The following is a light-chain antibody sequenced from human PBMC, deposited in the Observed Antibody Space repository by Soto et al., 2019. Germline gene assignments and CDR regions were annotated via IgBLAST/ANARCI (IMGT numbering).Light chain of an antibody. CDR2: DAS. J-gene: IGKJ1*01. V-gene: IGKV3-11*01. Sequence: EIVLTQSPATLSLSPGERATLSCRARQSVSSYLAWYQQKPGQAPRLLIYDASNRATGIPARFSGSGSGTVFTLTISSLATEDFAVYYCQPRGDLTSFGEGAKVEIK. CDR1: QSVSSY. CDR3: QPRGDLTS.